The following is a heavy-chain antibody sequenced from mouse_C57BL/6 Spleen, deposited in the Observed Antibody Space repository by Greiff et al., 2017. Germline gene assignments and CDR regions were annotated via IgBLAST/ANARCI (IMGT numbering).Heavy chain of an antibody. J-gene: IGHJ4*01. CDR1: GYTFTSYW. CDR2: IHPNSGST. D-gene: IGHD3-1*01. V-gene: IGHV1-64*01. Sequence: QVQLQQSGAELVKPGASVKLSCKASGYTFTSYWMHWVKQRPGQGLEWIGMIHPNSGSTNYNEKFKSKATLTVDKSSSTAYMQLSNLTSEDSAVYYCARAVSDPYAMDYWGQGTSVTVSS. CDR3: ARAVSDPYAMDY.